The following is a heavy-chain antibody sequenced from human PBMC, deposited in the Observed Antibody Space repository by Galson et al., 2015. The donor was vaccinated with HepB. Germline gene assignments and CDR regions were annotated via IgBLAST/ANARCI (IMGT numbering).Heavy chain of an antibody. J-gene: IGHJ3*02. CDR3: AREFSQRQYSSSWYRGRNAFDI. V-gene: IGHV3-21*01. CDR1: GFTFSSYS. Sequence: SLRLSCAASGFTFSSYSMNWVRQAPGKGLEWVSSISSSSSYIYYADSVKGRFTISRDNAKNSLYLQMNSLRAEDTAVYYCAREFSQRQYSSSWYRGRNAFDIWGQGTMVTVPS. D-gene: IGHD6-13*01. CDR2: ISSSSSYI.